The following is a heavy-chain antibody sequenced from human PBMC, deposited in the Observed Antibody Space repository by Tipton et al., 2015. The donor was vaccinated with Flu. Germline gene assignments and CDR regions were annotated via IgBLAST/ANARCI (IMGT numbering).Heavy chain of an antibody. D-gene: IGHD4-11*01. CDR1: GNSIRSSDYY. J-gene: IGHJ5*02. CDR2: IFHSGNT. Sequence: TLSLTCGVSGNSIRSSDYYWGWIRQPPGKGLEWIGNIFHSGNTYLNPSLKSRVTISIDTSKNQFSLKLSSVTAADTAVYYCARRDYSNYVSDPKSWFDPWGQGILVTVSS. CDR3: ARRDYSNYVSDPKSWFDP. V-gene: IGHV4-38-2*01.